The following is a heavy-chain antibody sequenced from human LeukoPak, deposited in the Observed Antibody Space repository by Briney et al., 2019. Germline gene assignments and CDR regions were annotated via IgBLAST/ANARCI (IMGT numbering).Heavy chain of an antibody. D-gene: IGHD4-23*01. CDR1: GFTFDDYA. J-gene: IGHJ4*02. Sequence: GGSLRLSCAASGFTFDDYAMHWVRQAPGKGLEWVSGISWNSGSIGYADSVKGRFTISRDNAKNSLYLQMNSLRAEDMALYYCARNDYGGRSLDYWDQGTLVTVSS. V-gene: IGHV3-9*03. CDR2: ISWNSGSI. CDR3: ARNDYGGRSLDY.